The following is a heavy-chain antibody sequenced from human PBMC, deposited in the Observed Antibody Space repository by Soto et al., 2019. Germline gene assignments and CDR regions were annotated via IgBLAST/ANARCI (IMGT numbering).Heavy chain of an antibody. CDR1: GFTFSIYW. D-gene: IGHD1-26*01. CDR3: TRVCGSVRGMDV. CDR2: IDNAGSSA. J-gene: IGHJ6*02. Sequence: EVQLVESGGGLVQPGGSLRLSCAASGFTFSIYWMHWVRQAPGKGPVWVSRIDNAGSSARYADSVKGRFTISRDKAKNTVNLQMNSLRAEDTAVYYCTRVCGSVRGMDVWGQGTTVTVAS. V-gene: IGHV3-74*01.